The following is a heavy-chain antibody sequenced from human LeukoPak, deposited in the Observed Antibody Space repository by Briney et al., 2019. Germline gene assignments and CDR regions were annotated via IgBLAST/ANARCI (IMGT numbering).Heavy chain of an antibody. D-gene: IGHD6-13*01. J-gene: IGHJ3*02. CDR1: GGSISSYC. CDR2: IYYSGST. V-gene: IGHV4-59*08. CDR3: ARLGQLDAFDI. Sequence: PSETLSLTCTVSGGSISSYCWSWIRQPPGKGLEWIGYIYYSGSTNYNPSLKSRVTISLDTSKNQFSLKLSSVTAADTAVYYCARLGQLDAFDIWGQGTMVTVSS.